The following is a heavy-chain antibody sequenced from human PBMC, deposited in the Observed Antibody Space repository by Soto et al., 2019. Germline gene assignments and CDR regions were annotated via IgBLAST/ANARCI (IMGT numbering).Heavy chain of an antibody. CDR1: GGTFSSYA. J-gene: IGHJ6*02. CDR3: GRGPKRGRRGRGGDGMYGMDV. V-gene: IGHV1-69*12. Sequence: QVQLVQSGAEVKKPGSSVKVSCKASGGTFSSYAISWVRQAPGQGLEWMGGIIPIFGTANYAQKFQGRVTITAAESTSTANMRLSSLRSEDTAVYYCGRGPKRGRRGRGGDGMYGMDVWGQGTTVTVSS. D-gene: IGHD3-16*01. CDR2: IIPIFGTA.